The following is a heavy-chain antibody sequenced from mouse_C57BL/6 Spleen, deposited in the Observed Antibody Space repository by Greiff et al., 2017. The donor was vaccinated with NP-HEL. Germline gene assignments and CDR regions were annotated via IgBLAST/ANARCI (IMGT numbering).Heavy chain of an antibody. V-gene: IGHV1-82*01. Sequence: VQLQQSGPELVKPGASVKISCKASGYAFSSSWMNWVKQRPGKGLEWIGRIYPGDGDTNYNGKFKGKATLTADKSSSTAYMQLSSLTSEDSAVYFCARYSGTGYFDVWGTGTTVTVSS. CDR3: ARYSGTGYFDV. CDR2: IYPGDGDT. CDR1: GYAFSSSW. D-gene: IGHD4-1*01. J-gene: IGHJ1*03.